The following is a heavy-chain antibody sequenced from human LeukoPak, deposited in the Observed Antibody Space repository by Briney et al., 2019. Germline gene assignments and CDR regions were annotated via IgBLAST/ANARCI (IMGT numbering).Heavy chain of an antibody. CDR3: ATTRGTPSSNWYFDY. CDR1: GFTFSSYA. CDR2: ISGSGGST. V-gene: IGHV3-23*01. D-gene: IGHD4-11*01. J-gene: IGHJ4*02. Sequence: GGSLRLSCAASGFTFSSYAMSWVRQAPGKGLEWVSAISGSGGSTYYADSVKGRFTISRDNSKNTVYLQMNSLRAEDTAVYYCATTRGTPSSNWYFDYWGQGTLVTVSS.